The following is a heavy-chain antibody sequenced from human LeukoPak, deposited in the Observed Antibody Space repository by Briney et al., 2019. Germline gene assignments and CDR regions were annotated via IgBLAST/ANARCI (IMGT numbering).Heavy chain of an antibody. V-gene: IGHV4-34*01. J-gene: IGHJ4*02. Sequence: SETLSLTYAVYGGSFSGYYWSWIRQPPGKGLEWIGEINHSGSTNYNPSLKSRVTISVDTSKNQFSLKLSSVTAADTAVYYCARPRYYYDSSGYGYWGQGTLVTVSS. CDR1: GGSFSGYY. CDR3: ARPRYYYDSSGYGY. D-gene: IGHD3-22*01. CDR2: INHSGST.